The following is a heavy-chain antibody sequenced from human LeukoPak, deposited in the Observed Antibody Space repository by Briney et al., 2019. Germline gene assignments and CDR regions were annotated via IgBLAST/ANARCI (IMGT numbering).Heavy chain of an antibody. CDR3: ARGSSSIYSTTWFDP. V-gene: IGHV3-21*01. CDR1: GFTVSSYH. J-gene: IGHJ5*02. Sequence: GGSLRLSCAASGFTVSSYHMNWVRQAPGKGLEWVSFITSGSTYIYYAESVKGRFTISRDNAKNSLYLQMNSLRAEDTAVYYCARGSSSIYSTTWFDPWGQGTLVTVSS. CDR2: ITSGSTYI. D-gene: IGHD3-22*01.